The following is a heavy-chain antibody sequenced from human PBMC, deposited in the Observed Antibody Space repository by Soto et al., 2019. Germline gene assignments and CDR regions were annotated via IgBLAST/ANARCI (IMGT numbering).Heavy chain of an antibody. CDR3: ARGDYDFWRGWFDP. CDR2: ISAYNGNT. J-gene: IGHJ5*02. Sequence: ASVKVSCKASGYTFTSYGISWVRQAPGQGLEWMGWISAYNGNTNYAQKLQGRVTMTTDTYTSTAYMELRSLRSDDTAVYYCARGDYDFWRGWFDPWGQGTLVTVSS. CDR1: GYTFTSYG. D-gene: IGHD3-3*01. V-gene: IGHV1-18*01.